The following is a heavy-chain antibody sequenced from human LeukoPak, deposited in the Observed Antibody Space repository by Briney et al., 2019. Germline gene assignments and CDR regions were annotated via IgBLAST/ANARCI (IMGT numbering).Heavy chain of an antibody. D-gene: IGHD3-9*01. CDR3: ARRELRYFDWSKPPGSFDP. V-gene: IGHV4-39*01. CDR2: IYYSGST. CDR1: GGSISSSSYY. J-gene: IGHJ5*02. Sequence: PSETLSLTCTVSGGSISSSSYYWGWIRQPPGKGLEWIGSIYYSGSTYYNPSLKSRVTISVDTSKNQFSLKLSSVTAADTAVYYCARRELRYFDWSKPPGSFDPWGQGTLVTVSS.